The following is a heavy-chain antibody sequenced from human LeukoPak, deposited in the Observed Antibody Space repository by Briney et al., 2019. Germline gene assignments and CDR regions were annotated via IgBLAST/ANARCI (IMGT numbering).Heavy chain of an antibody. CDR3: ARVTLSKGQYLRIDY. Sequence: GGSLRLSCAASGFTFSSYSMNWVRQAPGKGLEWVSSISSSSSYIYYADSVKGRFTISKDNAKNSLYLQMNSLRAEDTAVYYCARVTLSKGQYLRIDYWGQGTLVTVSS. J-gene: IGHJ4*02. CDR1: GFTFSSYS. CDR2: ISSSSSYI. D-gene: IGHD1-14*01. V-gene: IGHV3-21*01.